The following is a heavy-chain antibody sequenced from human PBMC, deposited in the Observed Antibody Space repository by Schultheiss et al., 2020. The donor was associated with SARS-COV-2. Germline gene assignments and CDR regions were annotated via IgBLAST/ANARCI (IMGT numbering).Heavy chain of an antibody. Sequence: SQTLSLTCAVSGYSISSGYYWGWIRQPPGKGLEWIGSIYHSGSTYYNPSLKSRVTISVDTSKNQFSLKLSSVTAADTAVYYCARVVTTGTRFDPWGQGTLVTVSS. CDR2: IYHSGST. V-gene: IGHV4-38-2*01. J-gene: IGHJ5*02. D-gene: IGHD4-11*01. CDR3: ARVVTTGTRFDP. CDR1: GYSISSGYY.